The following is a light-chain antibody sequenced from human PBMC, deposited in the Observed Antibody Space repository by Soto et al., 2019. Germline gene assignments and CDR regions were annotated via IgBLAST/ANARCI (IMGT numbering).Light chain of an antibody. J-gene: IGLJ3*02. Sequence: QSALTQPPSASGSPGQSVTISCTGTSSDVGGYNYVSWYQQHPGKAPKLMIYEVSKRPSGVPDRFSGSKSGNTASLTVSGLQAEDEGHYYCSSYAGSNNWVFGGGTKLTVL. CDR2: EVS. V-gene: IGLV2-8*01. CDR3: SSYAGSNNWV. CDR1: SSDVGGYNY.